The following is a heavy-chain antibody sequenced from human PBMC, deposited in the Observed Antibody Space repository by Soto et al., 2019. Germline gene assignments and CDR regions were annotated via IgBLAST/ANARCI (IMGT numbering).Heavy chain of an antibody. V-gene: IGHV3-23*01. CDR1: GFTFRSYA. CDR2: ISGSGIST. J-gene: IGHJ2*01. Sequence: DVQLLESGGGLVQPGGSLRLSCAASGFTFRSYAMSWVRQAPGKGLEWVSGISGSGISTHYADSVKGRFTVSRDNSKNTLYLQMNSLSAEGKAVYNLAEDPVGPDWYFDLWGRGTLVTVSS. CDR3: AEDPVGPDWYFDL.